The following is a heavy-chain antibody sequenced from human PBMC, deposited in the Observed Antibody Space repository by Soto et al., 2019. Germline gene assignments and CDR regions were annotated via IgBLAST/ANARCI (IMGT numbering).Heavy chain of an antibody. CDR2: MSRNGDNT. Sequence: GGSRRLSCAASGFTFSIYAMTWVRQAPGKGLEWVSSMSRNGDNTYYADSVKGRFTISRDNSKNTLYLQMNSLRAEDTAIYYCAKDESNSNPLCYFDFWGPGTLVTVS. CDR3: AKDESNSNPLCYFDF. D-gene: IGHD3-22*01. J-gene: IGHJ4*02. CDR1: GFTFSIYA. V-gene: IGHV3-23*01.